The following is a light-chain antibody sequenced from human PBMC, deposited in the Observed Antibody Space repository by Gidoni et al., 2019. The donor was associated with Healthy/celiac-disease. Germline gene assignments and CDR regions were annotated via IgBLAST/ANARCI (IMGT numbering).Light chain of an antibody. CDR2: DAS. J-gene: IGKJ2*03. V-gene: IGKV3-11*01. Sequence: EIVLTQSPATLSLSPGERATLSCRASQSVSSYLAWYQQKPVQAPRLLIYDASNRATGIPARFRGSGSGTDFTLTISSLEPEDFAVYYCQQRSNWPPSFGQGTKLEIK. CDR3: QQRSNWPPS. CDR1: QSVSSY.